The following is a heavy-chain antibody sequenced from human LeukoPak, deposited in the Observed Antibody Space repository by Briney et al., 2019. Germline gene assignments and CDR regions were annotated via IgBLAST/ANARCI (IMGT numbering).Heavy chain of an antibody. CDR3: ARDVGQWLVPYYFDY. CDR2: INTNTGNP. V-gene: IGHV7-4-1*02. D-gene: IGHD6-19*01. Sequence: ASVKVSCKASGYTFTSYAMNWVRQAPGQGLEWMGWINTNTGNPTYAQGLTGRFVFSLDTSVSTAYLQISSLKAEDTAVYYCARDVGQWLVPYYFDYWGQGTLVTVSS. J-gene: IGHJ4*02. CDR1: GYTFTSYA.